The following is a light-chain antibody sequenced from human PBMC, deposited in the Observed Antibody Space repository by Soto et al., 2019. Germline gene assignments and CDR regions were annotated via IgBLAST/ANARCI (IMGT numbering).Light chain of an antibody. CDR3: QQSYSTPST. J-gene: IGKJ2*01. CDR1: QSISSY. CDR2: AAS. V-gene: IGKV1-39*01. Sequence: DIQMTQSPSSLSASVGDRVTITCRASQSISSYLNWYQQKPGKAPKLLIYAASSLQSGVPSRFSGSGPGTDFTLTISSLPPEDFATYYCQQSYSTPSTFGQGTKLEIK.